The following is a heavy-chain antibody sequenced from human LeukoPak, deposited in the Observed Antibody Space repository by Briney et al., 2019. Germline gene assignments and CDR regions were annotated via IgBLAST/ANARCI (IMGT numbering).Heavy chain of an antibody. CDR1: GGSISSSNW. D-gene: IGHD3-22*01. J-gene: IGHJ3*02. V-gene: IGHV4-4*02. CDR3: ARIVGVYYYDSRGAFDI. CDR2: IYHSGST. Sequence: SGTLSLTCAVSGGSISSSNWWSWVRQPPGKGLEWIGEIYHSGSTNYNLSLKSRVTISVDTSKNQFSLKLSSVTAADTAVYYCARIVGVYYYDSRGAFDIWGQGTMVTVSS.